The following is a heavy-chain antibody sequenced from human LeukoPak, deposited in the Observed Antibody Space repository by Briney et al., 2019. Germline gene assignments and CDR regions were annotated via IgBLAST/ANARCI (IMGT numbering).Heavy chain of an antibody. J-gene: IGHJ6*03. CDR3: ARVEEGYGSGRRGNFYYYMDV. CDR2: FYYSGTS. V-gene: IGHV4-39*07. D-gene: IGHD3-10*01. CDR1: GGSISSSNYY. Sequence: PSETLSLTCTVSGGSISSSNYYWGWIRQPPGTGLEWIGSFYYSGTSYYNPSLKSQVTMSADTSKNQLSLELRSVTTADTAVYYCARVEEGYGSGRRGNFYYYMDVWGKGTTVTISS.